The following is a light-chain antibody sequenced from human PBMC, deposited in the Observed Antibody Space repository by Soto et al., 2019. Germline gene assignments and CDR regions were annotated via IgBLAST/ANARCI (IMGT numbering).Light chain of an antibody. J-gene: IGKJ5*01. CDR3: QQYNNWPSIT. Sequence: QSPATLSVSPGERATLSCRASQSVSSNLAWYQQKPGQAPRLLIYGASTRATGIPARFSGSGSGTEFTLTISSLQSEDFAVYYCQQYNNWPSITFGQGTRLEIK. CDR1: QSVSSN. V-gene: IGKV3D-15*01. CDR2: GAS.